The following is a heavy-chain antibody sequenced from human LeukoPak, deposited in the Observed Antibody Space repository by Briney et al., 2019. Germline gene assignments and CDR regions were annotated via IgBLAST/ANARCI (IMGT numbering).Heavy chain of an antibody. D-gene: IGHD2-8*01. CDR2: ISGSSGSL. CDR1: GFDLSDYY. J-gene: IGHJ6*02. V-gene: IGHV3-23*01. CDR3: AKEVSDGMDV. Sequence: GGSLRLSCVVSGFDLSDYYMSWVRQAPGEGLEWVSVISGSSGSLYYTDSVKGRFTISRDNSKNTLYLQMNSLRAEDTAVYYCAKEVSDGMDVWGQGTTVTVSS.